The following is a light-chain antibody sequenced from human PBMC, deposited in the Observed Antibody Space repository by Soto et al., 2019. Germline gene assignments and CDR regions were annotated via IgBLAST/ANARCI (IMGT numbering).Light chain of an antibody. V-gene: IGLV2-14*01. Sequence: QSALTQPASVSGSPGQSITISCTGTSSDVGGYNYVSWYQQHPGKAPKLMIYDVSNRPSGVSNRFSGSKSGNTASLTISGLQAEDEADSYCSSYTSSSTVVFGVGTKVTVL. CDR1: SSDVGGYNY. CDR2: DVS. CDR3: SSYTSSSTVV. J-gene: IGLJ2*01.